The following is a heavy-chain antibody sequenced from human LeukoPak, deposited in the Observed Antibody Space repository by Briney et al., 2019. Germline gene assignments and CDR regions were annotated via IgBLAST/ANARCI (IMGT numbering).Heavy chain of an antibody. CDR1: GGSFSGYF. CDR3: ARVDRGVILYYYYMDV. J-gene: IGHJ6*03. CDR2: INHSGST. D-gene: IGHD3-10*01. Sequence: SETLSLTCAVYGGSFSGYFWSWIRQPPGKGLEWIGEINHSGSTNYNPSLKSRVTISVDTSKNQFSLKLSSVTAADTAVYYCARVDRGVILYYYYMDVWGKGTTVTV. V-gene: IGHV4-34*01.